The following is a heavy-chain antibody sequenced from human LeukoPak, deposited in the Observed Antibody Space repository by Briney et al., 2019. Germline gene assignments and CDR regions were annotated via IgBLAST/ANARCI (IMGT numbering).Heavy chain of an antibody. CDR2: IKQDGSDK. D-gene: IGHD3-3*01. CDR3: ERDRYYDFWSGYLPESYYGMDV. CDR1: GHIFSICC. V-gene: IGHV3-7*01. Sequence: GGSLRLSCAASGHIFSICCMSWVRRSRGKGLEWVANIKQDGSDKYYVDSVKGRFTISRDNGNNSLYLQMNSLRAEDTAVYYCERDRYYDFWSGYLPESYYGMDVWGQGTTVTVSS. J-gene: IGHJ6*02.